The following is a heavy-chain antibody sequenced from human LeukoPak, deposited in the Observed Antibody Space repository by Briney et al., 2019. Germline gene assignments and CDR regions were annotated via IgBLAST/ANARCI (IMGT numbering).Heavy chain of an antibody. J-gene: IGHJ4*02. CDR2: ISSSSSYI. CDR3: ANRRGTAMLFDY. Sequence: GGSLRLSCAASGFTFSSYSMNWVRQAPGKGLEWVSSISSSSSYIYYADSVKGRFTISRDNSKNTLYLQMNSLRVEDTAVYYCANRRGTAMLFDYWGQGTLVTVSS. D-gene: IGHD5-18*01. V-gene: IGHV3-21*04. CDR1: GFTFSSYS.